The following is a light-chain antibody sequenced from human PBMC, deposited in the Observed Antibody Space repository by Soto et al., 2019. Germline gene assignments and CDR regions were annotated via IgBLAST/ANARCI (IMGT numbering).Light chain of an antibody. CDR2: GGS. V-gene: IGKV3-20*01. Sequence: EIVLTQSPGTLSLSPGERATLSCRASQSVSSTFLAWYQQTPGQAPRLLIYGGSSRATGIPDRFSGSGSGTDFTLTISRLEPEDFAVYFCQRYHDSPPGYTFGQGTKLEIK. J-gene: IGKJ2*01. CDR1: QSVSSTF. CDR3: QRYHDSPPGYT.